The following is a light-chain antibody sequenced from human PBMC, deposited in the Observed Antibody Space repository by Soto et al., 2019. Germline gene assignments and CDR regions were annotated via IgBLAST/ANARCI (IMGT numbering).Light chain of an antibody. J-gene: IGLJ3*02. CDR2: SNN. Sequence: QSVLTQPPSASGTPGQRVTISCSGSSSNIGSYTVNWYQQLPGTAPKLLIYSNNERPSGVPDRFSGSKSGTSASLAISGLQSEDEADYYCAAWDDGLNGWVFGGGTKLTVL. CDR1: SSNIGSYT. V-gene: IGLV1-44*01. CDR3: AAWDDGLNGWV.